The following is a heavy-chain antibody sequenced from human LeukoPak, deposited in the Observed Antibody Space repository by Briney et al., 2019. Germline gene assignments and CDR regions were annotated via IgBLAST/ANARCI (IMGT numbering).Heavy chain of an antibody. CDR3: TSKPMDYYGSGSLDY. Sequence: GGSLRLSCAASGFTSSNAWMSWVRQAPGKGLEWVGRIKSKTDGGTTDYAAPVKGRFTISRDDSKNTLYLQMNSLKTEDTAVYYCTSKPMDYYGSGSLDYWGQGTLVTVSS. CDR2: IKSKTDGGTT. D-gene: IGHD3-10*01. CDR1: GFTSSNAW. V-gene: IGHV3-15*01. J-gene: IGHJ4*02.